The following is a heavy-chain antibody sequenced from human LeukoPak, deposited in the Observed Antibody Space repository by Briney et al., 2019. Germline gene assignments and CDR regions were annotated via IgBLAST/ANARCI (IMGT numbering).Heavy chain of an antibody. V-gene: IGHV4-59*01. CDR2: IYYSGST. Sequence: SETESLTCTVSGGSISSYYWSWLRQPPGKELEWIGYIYYSGSTNYKPSLKSRVTISVDTSKNQFSLKLSSVTAADTAVYYCARGGYYGSGNDFRFDPWGQGTLVTVSS. D-gene: IGHD3-10*01. CDR3: ARGGYYGSGNDFRFDP. CDR1: GGSISSYY. J-gene: IGHJ5*02.